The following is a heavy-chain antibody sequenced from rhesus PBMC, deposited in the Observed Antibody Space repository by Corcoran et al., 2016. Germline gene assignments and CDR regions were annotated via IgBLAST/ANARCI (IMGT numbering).Heavy chain of an antibody. V-gene: IGHV4-127*01. J-gene: IGHJ4*01. CDR3: ARDPGIATVIGVDY. Sequence: QLQLLESGPGLVKPSETLSTTCAVSGYSCSRGSGRSWIRTTPGQGLECIGYFGGSSGITNYNPSVKSRVTISKATSKNQFSLKLSSVTAADTAVYYCARDPGIATVIGVDYWGQGVLVTVSS. D-gene: IGHD5-36*01. CDR1: GYSCSRGSG. CDR2: FGGSSGIT.